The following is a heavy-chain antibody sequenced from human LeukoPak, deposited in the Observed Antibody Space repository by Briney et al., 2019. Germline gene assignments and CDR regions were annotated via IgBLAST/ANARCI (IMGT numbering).Heavy chain of an antibody. CDR1: GFTFSSYA. CDR3: AKGIVVVPAATGWWFDP. J-gene: IGHJ5*02. D-gene: IGHD2-2*01. Sequence: GGSLRLSCAASGFTFSSYAMSWVRQAPGKGLEWVSVISGSGGSTYYADSVKGRFTISRDNSKNTLYLQMNSLRAEDTAVYYCAKGIVVVPAATGWWFDPWGQGTLVTVSS. V-gene: IGHV3-23*01. CDR2: ISGSGGST.